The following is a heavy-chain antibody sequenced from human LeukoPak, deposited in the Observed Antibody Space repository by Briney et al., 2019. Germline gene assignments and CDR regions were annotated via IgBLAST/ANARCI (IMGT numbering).Heavy chain of an antibody. J-gene: IGHJ4*02. CDR3: ARGSGWYLRAKFVWDY. CDR2: INHSGST. D-gene: IGHD6-19*01. Sequence: SETLSLTCAVYGGSFSDYYWSWIRQPPGKGLEWIGEINHSGSTNYNPSLKSRVTISVDTSKNQFSLKLSSVAAADTAVYYCARGSGWYLRAKFVWDYWGQGTLVTVSS. CDR1: GGSFSDYY. V-gene: IGHV4-34*01.